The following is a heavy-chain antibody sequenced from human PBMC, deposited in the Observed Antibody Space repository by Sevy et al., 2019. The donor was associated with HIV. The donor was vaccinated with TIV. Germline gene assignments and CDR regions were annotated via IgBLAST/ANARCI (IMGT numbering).Heavy chain of an antibody. J-gene: IGHJ4*02. D-gene: IGHD7-27*01. CDR1: GFTFNNYW. CDR3: ARSWDYWGQMRY. V-gene: IGHV3-7*03. Sequence: GGSLRLSCAASGFTFNNYWMTWVRQAPGKGLEWVANIKQDGSDKYYMESVKGGFNISRDNTKNSLYLQLNSLRAEDTAVYYCARSWDYWGQMRYWGQGTLVTVSS. CDR2: IKQDGSDK.